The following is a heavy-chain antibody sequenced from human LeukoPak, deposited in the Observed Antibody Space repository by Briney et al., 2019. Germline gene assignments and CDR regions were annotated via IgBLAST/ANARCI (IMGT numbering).Heavy chain of an antibody. CDR1: GHTFSGYY. Sequence: ASVKVSCKASGHTFSGYYIYWVRQAPGQGLEWMGWINPKSGGTNYAQKFQGRVTMTRDTSISTAYMELSRLRSDDTAVYYCASATGYSSGWYNYWGQGTLVTVSS. D-gene: IGHD6-19*01. V-gene: IGHV1-2*02. CDR3: ASATGYSSGWYNY. J-gene: IGHJ4*02. CDR2: INPKSGGT.